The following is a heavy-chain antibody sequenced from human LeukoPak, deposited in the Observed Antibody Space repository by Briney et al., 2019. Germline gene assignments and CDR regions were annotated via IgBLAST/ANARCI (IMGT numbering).Heavy chain of an antibody. CDR2: IWYDGSNK. CDR1: GFTFNSYA. V-gene: IGHV3-33*07. Sequence: GGSLRLSCTPSGFTFNSYAMFWVRQAPGKGLEWVSLIWYDGSNKYYADSVKGRFTISRDNSKNTLYLQMNSLRAEDTAVYYCARARGWQPNYYYYYTDVWGTGTTVTVSS. J-gene: IGHJ6*03. D-gene: IGHD2-15*01. CDR3: ARARGWQPNYYYYYTDV.